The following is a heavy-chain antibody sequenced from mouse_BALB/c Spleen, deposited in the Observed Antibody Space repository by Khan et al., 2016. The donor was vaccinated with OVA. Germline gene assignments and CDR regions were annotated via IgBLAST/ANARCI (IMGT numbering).Heavy chain of an antibody. CDR2: IDPENGDT. V-gene: IGHV14-4*02. CDR1: GFNIKDYY. CDR3: NAGYFDY. J-gene: IGHJ2*01. Sequence: EVQLQQSGTELVRSGASVKLSCTASGFNIKDYYMHWVKQRPEQGLEWIGWIDPENGDTEYAPKFQGKATMTADTSSNTAYLQLSSLTSEDTAVYYCNAGYFDYWGQGTTLTVSS.